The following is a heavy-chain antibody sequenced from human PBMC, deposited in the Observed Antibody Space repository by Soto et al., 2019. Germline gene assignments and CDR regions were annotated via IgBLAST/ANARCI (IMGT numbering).Heavy chain of an antibody. D-gene: IGHD6-6*01. CDR3: ARRARPDFYYMDV. J-gene: IGHJ6*03. CDR1: GFTLSGYA. Sequence: PGGSLRLSCAASGFTLSGYAMDWVHQAPGKGLEYVSGISSNGVGTYYANSVQGRFTISRDNSKNTVYLQMGSLRPEDMAVYYCARRARPDFYYMDVWGKGTTVTVSS. CDR2: ISSNGVGT. V-gene: IGHV3-64*01.